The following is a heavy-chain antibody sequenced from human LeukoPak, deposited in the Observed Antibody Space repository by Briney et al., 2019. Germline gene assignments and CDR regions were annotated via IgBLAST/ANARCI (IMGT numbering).Heavy chain of an antibody. V-gene: IGHV3-64*01. J-gene: IGHJ4*02. D-gene: IGHD4-17*01. CDR1: GFTFSSYA. Sequence: PGGSLRLSCAASGFTFSSYAMHWVRQAPGKGLEYVSAISSNGGSTYYANSVKGRFTISRDNSKNTLYLQMGSLRAEDMAVYYCARGWDYGDYLYYFDYWGQGTLVTVSS. CDR3: ARGWDYGDYLYYFDY. CDR2: ISSNGGST.